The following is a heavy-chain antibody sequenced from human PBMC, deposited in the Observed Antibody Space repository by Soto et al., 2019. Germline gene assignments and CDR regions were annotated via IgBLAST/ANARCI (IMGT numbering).Heavy chain of an antibody. CDR2: SSVSGGST. J-gene: IGHJ4*02. CDR3: AKAAGSDYPVDY. D-gene: IGHD3-22*01. V-gene: IGHV3-23*01. CDR1: GFTFSSYA. Sequence: GGSLRLSCAASGFTFSSYAMSWFRQAPGKGLEWVSSSSVSGGSTYYADSVKGRFTISRDNSKSTLFLHMNSLRAEAPAVYYCAKAAGSDYPVDYWGQGTLVTVSS.